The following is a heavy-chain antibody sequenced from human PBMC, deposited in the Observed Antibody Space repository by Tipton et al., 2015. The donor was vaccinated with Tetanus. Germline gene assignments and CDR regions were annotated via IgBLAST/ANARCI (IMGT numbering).Heavy chain of an antibody. Sequence: SLRLSCAASGFDFRSDWMTWVRQAPGKGLEWVANIKQDGNEKYHVDSVKGRFTISRDNGKNLLYLEMNSLRVEGTAVYYCARDPHTIRTGNHRGFDYWGQGVLVTVSS. J-gene: IGHJ4*02. V-gene: IGHV3-7*03. CDR3: ARDPHTIRTGNHRGFDY. CDR2: IKQDGNEK. CDR1: GFDFRSDW. D-gene: IGHD3-10*01.